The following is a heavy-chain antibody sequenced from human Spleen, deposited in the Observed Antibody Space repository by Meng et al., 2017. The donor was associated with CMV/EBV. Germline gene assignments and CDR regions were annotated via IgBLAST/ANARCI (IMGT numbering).Heavy chain of an antibody. D-gene: IGHD3-3*01. CDR1: GFTFSSYS. Sequence: GGSLRLSCAASGFTFSSYSMNWVRQAPGKGLEWVSSISSSSSYIYYADSVKGRFTISRDNAKNSLYLQMNSLRAEDTAVYYCARKRGDNYDFWSGFGGMDVWGQGTTVTVS. CDR2: ISSSSSYI. CDR3: ARKRGDNYDFWSGFGGMDV. V-gene: IGHV3-21*01. J-gene: IGHJ6*02.